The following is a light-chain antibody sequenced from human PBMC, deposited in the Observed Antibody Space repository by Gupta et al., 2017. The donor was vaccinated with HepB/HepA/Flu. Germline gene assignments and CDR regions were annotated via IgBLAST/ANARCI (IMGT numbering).Light chain of an antibody. J-gene: IGKJ5*01. Sequence: DIVMTQSADSLAVSLGERATINCKTSQTVLYSSNNKNYLSWYQQKPGQHPKLLIYWASTRESGVPDRFSGSGSGTDFTLTISSLQAEDVAVYYCQQYHYTPPLTFGQGTRLEIK. CDR1: QTVLYSSNNKNY. CDR3: QQYHYTPPLT. V-gene: IGKV4-1*01. CDR2: WAS.